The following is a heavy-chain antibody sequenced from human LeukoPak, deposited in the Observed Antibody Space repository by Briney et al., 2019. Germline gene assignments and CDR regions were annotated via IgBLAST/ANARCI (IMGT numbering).Heavy chain of an antibody. V-gene: IGHV1-18*01. J-gene: IGHJ4*02. CDR3: ARDWDIAAGVDYFDY. Sequence: GASVKVSCKASGYTFTTFGISWVRQAPGQGLEWMGWISGNNDDTNYAQNLQGRVTMTTDTSTKTAYMGVRSLGSDDTAVYYCARDWDIAAGVDYFDYWGQGTVVTVSS. CDR2: ISGNNDDT. CDR1: GYTFTTFG. D-gene: IGHD6-13*01.